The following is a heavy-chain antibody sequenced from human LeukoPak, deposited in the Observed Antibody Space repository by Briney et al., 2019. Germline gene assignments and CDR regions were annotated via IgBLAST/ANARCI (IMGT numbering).Heavy chain of an antibody. CDR1: GYTFTSYY. CDR3: ARDEYSSSSTPLPFDY. D-gene: IGHD6-6*01. Sequence: ASVKVSCKASGYTFTSYYMHWVRQAPGQGLEWMGIINPSCGSTSYAQKFQGRVTMTRDTSTSTVYMELSSLRSEDTAVYYCARDEYSSSSTPLPFDYWGQGTLVTVSS. CDR2: INPSCGST. V-gene: IGHV1-46*01. J-gene: IGHJ4*02.